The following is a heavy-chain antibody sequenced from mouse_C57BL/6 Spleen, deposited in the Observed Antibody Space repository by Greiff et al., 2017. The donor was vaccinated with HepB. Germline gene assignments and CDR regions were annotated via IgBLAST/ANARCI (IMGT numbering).Heavy chain of an antibody. CDR1: GYTFTSYW. CDR3: ARPLYYGNYDWYFDV. D-gene: IGHD2-1*01. V-gene: IGHV1-52*01. Sequence: VQLQQPGAELVRPGSSVKLSCKASGYTFTSYWMHWVKQRPIQGLEWIGNIDPSDSETHYNQKFKDKATLTVDKSSSTAYMQLSSLTSEDSAVYYCARPLYYGNYDWYFDVWGTGTTVTVSS. CDR2: IDPSDSET. J-gene: IGHJ1*03.